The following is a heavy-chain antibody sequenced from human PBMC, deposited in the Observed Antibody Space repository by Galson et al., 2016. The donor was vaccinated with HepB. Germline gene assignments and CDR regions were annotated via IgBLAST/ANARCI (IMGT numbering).Heavy chain of an antibody. CDR1: GFTFRSYD. CDR2: IGTLHDS. Sequence: LRLSCAASGFTFRSYDMSWVRQSTGKGLEWVAAIGTLHDSFFPDSVQGRFSISRENVKNSLYLQLNRPRAGDTAVYYCARIAQGSSYTLGSFELWGRGTLVTFSS. D-gene: IGHD6-13*01. J-gene: IGHJ2*01. CDR3: ARIAQGSSYTLGSFEL. V-gene: IGHV3-13*04.